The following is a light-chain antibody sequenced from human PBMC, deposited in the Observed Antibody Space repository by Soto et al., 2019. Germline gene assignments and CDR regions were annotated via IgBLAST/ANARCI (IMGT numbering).Light chain of an antibody. CDR2: GTS. V-gene: IGKV3-20*01. CDR3: QQYGAAPYT. Sequence: ETVVTQSPGTLSLSPGEGATLSCRASQSVDSRYLAWYQQKPGQAPRLLIHGTSNRASGIPDRFSGSGSGTDFPLTISRLEPEDFAVYYCQQYGAAPYTFGPGTPLEFK. J-gene: IGKJ2*01. CDR1: QSVDSRY.